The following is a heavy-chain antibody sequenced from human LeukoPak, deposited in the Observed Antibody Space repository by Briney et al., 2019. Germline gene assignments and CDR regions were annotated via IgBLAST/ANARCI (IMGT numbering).Heavy chain of an antibody. CDR2: IYYTGST. J-gene: IGHJ4*02. CDR1: GGPIRADY. D-gene: IGHD2/OR15-2a*01. Sequence: SETLSLTCTVPGGPIRADYWSWIRQPPGKGLEWIGHIYYTGSTNYNPSLKSRVTISVDMSKNQFSLRLSSVPAADPALYYCARGYYNSALGRFDYWGQGTLVTVSS. CDR3: ARGYYNSALGRFDY. V-gene: IGHV4-59*01.